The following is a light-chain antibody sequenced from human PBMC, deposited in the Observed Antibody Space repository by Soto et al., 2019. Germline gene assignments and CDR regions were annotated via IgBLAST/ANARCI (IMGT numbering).Light chain of an antibody. Sequence: QSVLTQPPSASGTPGQRVTISCSGTSSNIGSNYVFWYQLLPGAAPKLLIYRNYQRPSGVPDRISGSKSGTSASLAISGLRSEDEADYYCGAWDDSLNGHYVFGTGTKVTVL. V-gene: IGLV1-47*01. CDR3: GAWDDSLNGHYV. CDR1: SSNIGSNY. J-gene: IGLJ1*01. CDR2: RNY.